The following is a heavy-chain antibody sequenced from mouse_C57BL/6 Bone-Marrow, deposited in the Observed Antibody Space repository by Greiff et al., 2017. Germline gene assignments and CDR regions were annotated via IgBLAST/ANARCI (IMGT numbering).Heavy chain of an antibody. CDR2: VNPNNGNT. V-gene: IGHV1-39*01. CDR1: GYSFTDYN. CDR3: ARSPTAVVNCDC. J-gene: IGHJ2*01. D-gene: IGHD1-1*01. Sequence: EVQLQQSGPELVKPGASVKISCKASGYSFTDYNMNWVKQSNGKSLEWIGVVNPNNGNTSYNQKFKGKATLTVDQSSSTAYMQLNRLTSEDSAVYYCARSPTAVVNCDCWGRGATLTDSS.